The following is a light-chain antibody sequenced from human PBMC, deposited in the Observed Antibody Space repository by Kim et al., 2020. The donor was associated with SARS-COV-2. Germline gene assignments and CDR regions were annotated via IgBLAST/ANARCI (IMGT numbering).Light chain of an antibody. V-gene: IGLV8-61*01. J-gene: IGLJ3*02. CDR2: TNN. CDR3: VLYEGSVIHWV. CDR1: IGHVSPAHC. Sequence: LTCRLGIGHVSPAHCASWFQQPPGTAPHPLIYTNNPRASGVPDRFSGSNLGNTAALTITGAQADDEADYYCVLYEGSVIHWVFGGGTQLTVL.